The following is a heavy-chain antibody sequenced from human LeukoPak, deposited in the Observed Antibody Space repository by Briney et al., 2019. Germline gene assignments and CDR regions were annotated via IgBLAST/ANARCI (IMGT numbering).Heavy chain of an antibody. D-gene: IGHD4-11*01. V-gene: IGHV3-48*01. CDR1: GVTFSSHS. Sequence: PGGSLRLSCAASGVTFSSHSMNWIRQAPGKGLEWISFIDYGGSPIYYADSVKGRFTISRDDAKNSLYLHMNSLRAEDTAIYYCAREYDSRARFVPWGEGALVTVSS. CDR3: AREYDSRARFVP. CDR2: IDYGGSPI. J-gene: IGHJ5*02.